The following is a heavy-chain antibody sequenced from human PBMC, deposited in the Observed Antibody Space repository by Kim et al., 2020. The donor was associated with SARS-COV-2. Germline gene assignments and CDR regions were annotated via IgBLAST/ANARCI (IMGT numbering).Heavy chain of an antibody. CDR1: GFTFSNAW. J-gene: IGHJ4*02. V-gene: IGHV3-15*01. CDR2: IKSKTDGGTT. Sequence: GGSLRLSCAASGFTFSNAWMSWVRQAPGKGLEWVGRIKSKTDGGTTDYAAPVKGRFTISRDDSKNTLYLQMNSLKTEDTAVYYCTTLTPQGVGGRNYWGQGTLVTVSS. D-gene: IGHD1-26*01. CDR3: TTLTPQGVGGRNY.